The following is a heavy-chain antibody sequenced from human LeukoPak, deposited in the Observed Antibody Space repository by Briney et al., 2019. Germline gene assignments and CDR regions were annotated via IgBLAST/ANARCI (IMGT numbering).Heavy chain of an antibody. D-gene: IGHD5-18*01. CDR2: IYSSGST. J-gene: IGHJ4*02. V-gene: IGHV4-4*07. CDR1: GGSISSYY. Sequence: SETLSLTCTDSGGSISSYYWTWLRQPAGKAQEWIGRIYSSGSTDYTPSLKSRVTMSVDTSKNQFSLKVRSVTAADTAVYYCARGSGYTYGQPLDSWGQGTLVTVSS. CDR3: ARGSGYTYGQPLDS.